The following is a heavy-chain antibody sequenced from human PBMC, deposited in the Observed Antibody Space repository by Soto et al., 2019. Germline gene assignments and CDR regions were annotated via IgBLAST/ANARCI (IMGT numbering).Heavy chain of an antibody. J-gene: IGHJ4*02. V-gene: IGHV1-18*01. CDR3: ARSVGGSHVIFDY. D-gene: IGHD3-10*01. CDR1: GYTFTSYG. Sequence: ASVKVSCKASGYTFTSYGISWVRQAPGQGLEWMGWISAYSGNTDYAQKLQGRVTMTRNTAISTAYMELRSLRSEDTAVYYCARSVGGSHVIFDYWGQGSLVIVSS. CDR2: ISAYSGNT.